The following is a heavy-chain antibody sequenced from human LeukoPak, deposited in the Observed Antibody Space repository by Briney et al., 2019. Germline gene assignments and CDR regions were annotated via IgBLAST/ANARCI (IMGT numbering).Heavy chain of an antibody. CDR2: VNHRGST. J-gene: IGHJ4*02. V-gene: IGHV4-34*01. Sequence: SETLSLTCAVYGGSFSGYYWSWIRQPPGKGLEWIGEVNHRGSTNYNPSLKSRVTISLDTSKTQFSLNLSSVTAADTAVYYCARGYCSTPSCYMFDCWGQGTLVTVSS. CDR1: GGSFSGYY. D-gene: IGHD2-2*02. CDR3: ARGYCSTPSCYMFDC.